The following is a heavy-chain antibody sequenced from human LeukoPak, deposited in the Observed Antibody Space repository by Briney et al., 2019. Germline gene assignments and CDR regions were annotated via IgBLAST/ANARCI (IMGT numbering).Heavy chain of an antibody. V-gene: IGHV3-23*01. Sequence: GGSLRLSCVASGFTFTDYAMNWVRQAPGKGLEWVSSISGSGGGTYYADSVRGRSIISRDNSENMVHLQLTRLRVEDTAAYYCVKGGDYSIARNNYYNVLDAWDKG. CDR3: VKGGDYSIARNNYYNVLDA. CDR2: ISGSGGGT. CDR1: GFTFTDYA. J-gene: IGHJ6*03. D-gene: IGHD4-17*01.